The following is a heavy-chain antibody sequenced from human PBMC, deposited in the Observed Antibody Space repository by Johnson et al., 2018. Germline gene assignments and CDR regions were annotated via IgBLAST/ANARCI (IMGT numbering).Heavy chain of an antibody. J-gene: IGHJ4*02. Sequence: EVQLVESGGGLGQPGRSLRLSCTASGLTFGDYDLSWFRQAPGKGLEWVGFIRNKAYGATTEYDASVKGRFTHSRDDSKSLAYLQMDSLKTEDTALYYCTKGWWYSHNWGQGTLVTVSS. D-gene: IGHD2-15*01. V-gene: IGHV3-49*03. CDR1: GLTFGDYD. CDR3: TKGWWYSHN. CDR2: IRNKAYGATT.